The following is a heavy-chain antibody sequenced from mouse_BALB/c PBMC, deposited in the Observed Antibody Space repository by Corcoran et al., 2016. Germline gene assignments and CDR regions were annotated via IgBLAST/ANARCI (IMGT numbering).Heavy chain of an antibody. V-gene: IGHV14-3*02. CDR1: GFNIKDTY. CDR2: IDPANGNT. Sequence: EVQLQQSGAELVKPGASVKLSCTASGFNIKDTYMHWVKQRPEQGLEWSGRIDPANGNTKYDPKFQGQATMTADTSSNTVYLQLSSLTSEATAVYYCGRSREGNYVVYWGQGTTLTVSA. CDR3: GRSREGNYVVY. J-gene: IGHJ2*01. D-gene: IGHD2-1*01.